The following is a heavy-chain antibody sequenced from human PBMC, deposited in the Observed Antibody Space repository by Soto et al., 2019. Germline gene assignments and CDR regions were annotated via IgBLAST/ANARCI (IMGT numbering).Heavy chain of an antibody. CDR1: GGSISTSNW. D-gene: IGHD3-10*01. Sequence: QVQLQESGPGLVKPSGTLSLTCVVSGGSISTSNWWTWVRQPPGKGLEWIAEIHHSGSTNYSPSLKSRVVISIDKSKNQFSLKLNSVAATDTATYYTATGNFYYDGSCGMWDHWGQGALFTVSA. J-gene: IGHJ4*02. V-gene: IGHV4-4*02. CDR3: ATGNFYYDGSCGMWDH. CDR2: IHHSGST.